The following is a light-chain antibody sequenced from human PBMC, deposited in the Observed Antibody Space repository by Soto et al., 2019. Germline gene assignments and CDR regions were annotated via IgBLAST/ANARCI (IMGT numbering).Light chain of an antibody. Sequence: QSVLTQPPSASGTPGQSVTIPCTGTSSDVGGYKYVSWYQQYPGKAPKLMIYAVSKRPSGVPDRFSGSKSGNTASLTVSGRQAAEEADYYCCSYAGSNSNVFGTGTKVTVL. CDR1: SSDVGGYKY. V-gene: IGLV2-8*01. CDR2: AVS. CDR3: CSYAGSNSNV. J-gene: IGLJ1*01.